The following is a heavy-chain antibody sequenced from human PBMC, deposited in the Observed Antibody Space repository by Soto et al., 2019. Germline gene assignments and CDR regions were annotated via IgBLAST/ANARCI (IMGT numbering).Heavy chain of an antibody. CDR3: ARRVDYVWGSYRYSPYFDY. Sequence: ETLSLTCTVSGGSISSYYWSWIRQPPGKGLEWIGYIYYSGSTNYNPSLKSQVTISVDTSKNQFSLKLSSVTTADTAVYYCARRVDYVWGSYRYSPYFDYWGQGTLVTVSS. D-gene: IGHD3-16*02. J-gene: IGHJ4*02. CDR2: IYYSGST. V-gene: IGHV4-59*08. CDR1: GGSISSYY.